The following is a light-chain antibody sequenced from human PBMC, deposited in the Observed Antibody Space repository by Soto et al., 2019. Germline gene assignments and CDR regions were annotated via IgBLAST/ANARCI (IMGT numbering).Light chain of an antibody. V-gene: IGLV1-44*01. CDR2: NNN. CDR3: AAWDDSLNDLV. Sequence: QSVLTQPPSASGPPGQRVTLSWSGGSSNIRSNSVNWYQQLPGAAPKLLIKNNNQRPSGVPDRFSGSKSGTSASLAISGLQSEDEADYYCAAWDDSLNDLVFGGGTKLTVL. J-gene: IGLJ2*01. CDR1: SSNIRSNS.